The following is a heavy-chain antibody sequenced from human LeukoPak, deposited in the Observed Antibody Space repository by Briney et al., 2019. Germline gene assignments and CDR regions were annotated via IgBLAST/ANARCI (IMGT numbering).Heavy chain of an antibody. J-gene: IGHJ4*02. CDR3: ARDFGTLGATPFDY. CDR2: ISSSSSYI. D-gene: IGHD1-26*01. V-gene: IGHV3-21*01. Sequence: GGSLRLSGAASGFTFISYGMNWVRQAPGKGREWVSSISSSSSYIYYADSVKGRFTISGDNAKNSLYLQMNSLRAEDTAVYYCARDFGTLGATPFDYWGQGTLVTVSS. CDR1: GFTFISYG.